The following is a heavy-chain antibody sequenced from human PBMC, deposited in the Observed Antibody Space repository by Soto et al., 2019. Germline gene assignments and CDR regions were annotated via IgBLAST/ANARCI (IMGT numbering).Heavy chain of an antibody. CDR2: INAGNGNT. V-gene: IGHV1-3*01. CDR3: ARDRAGYYGMDV. D-gene: IGHD6-19*01. CDR1: GYTFTSYA. J-gene: IGHJ6*02. Sequence: ASVKVSCKASGYTFTSYAMHWVRQAPGQRLEWMGWINAGNGNTKYSQKFQGRVTITRDTSASTAYMELSSPRSEDTAVYYCARDRAGYYGMDVWGQGTTVTV.